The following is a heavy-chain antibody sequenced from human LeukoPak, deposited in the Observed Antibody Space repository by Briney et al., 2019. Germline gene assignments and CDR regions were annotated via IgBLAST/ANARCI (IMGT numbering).Heavy chain of an antibody. Sequence: PSETLSLTCTVSGGSISSGGYYWSWIRQHPGKGLEWIGYIYYSGSTYYNPSLKSRVTISVDTSKNQFSLKLSSVTAADTAVYYCASAYYDSSKGAFDIWGQGTMVTVSS. D-gene: IGHD3-22*01. CDR1: GGSISSGGYY. CDR3: ASAYYDSSKGAFDI. CDR2: IYYSGST. J-gene: IGHJ3*02. V-gene: IGHV4-31*03.